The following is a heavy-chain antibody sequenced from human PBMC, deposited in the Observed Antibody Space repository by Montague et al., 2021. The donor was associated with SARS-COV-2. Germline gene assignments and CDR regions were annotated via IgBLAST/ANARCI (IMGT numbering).Heavy chain of an antibody. CDR1: GGSISSGSYY. D-gene: IGHD2-15*01. V-gene: IGHV4-39*07. Sequence: SETLSLTCTVSGGSISSGSYYWSWIRQPPGKGLEWIGSIYYSGSTYYSPSLKSRVTMSVDTSKNQFSLKLTSVTAADTALYYCARKEDISDCLRGYYFDNWGQGTMVTVSS. J-gene: IGHJ4*02. CDR3: ARKEDISDCLRGYYFDN. CDR2: IYYSGST.